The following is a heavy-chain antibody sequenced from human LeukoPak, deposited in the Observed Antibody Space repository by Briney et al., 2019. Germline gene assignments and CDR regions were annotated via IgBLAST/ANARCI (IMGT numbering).Heavy chain of an antibody. D-gene: IGHD3-22*01. CDR1: GGSISSYY. Sequence: SETLSLTCTVSGGSISSYYWSWIRQPPGKGLEWIGYIYYSGSTNYNPSLKSRVTISVDTSKNQFSLKLSSVTAADTAVYYCARRDSSCYYVNWGQGALVTVSS. J-gene: IGHJ4*01. CDR3: ARRDSSCYYVN. CDR2: IYYSGST. V-gene: IGHV4-59*12.